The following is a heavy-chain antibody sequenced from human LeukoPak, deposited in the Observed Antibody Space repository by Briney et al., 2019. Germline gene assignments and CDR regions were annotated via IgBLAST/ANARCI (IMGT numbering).Heavy chain of an antibody. D-gene: IGHD3-22*01. V-gene: IGHV3-23*01. J-gene: IGHJ5*02. CDR3: AKGPPKKYYYDSSGVERP. Sequence: GGSLRLSCAASGFTFSTYAMTWLRQAPGKGLEWVSALSASGFNTYYADSVKGRFTISRDNSKNTLYLQMNSLRAEDTAVYYCAKGPPKKYYYDSSGVERPWGQGTLVTVSS. CDR1: GFTFSTYA. CDR2: LSASGFNT.